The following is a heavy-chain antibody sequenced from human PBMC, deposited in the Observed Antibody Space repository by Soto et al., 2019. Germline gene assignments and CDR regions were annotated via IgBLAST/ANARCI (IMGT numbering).Heavy chain of an antibody. CDR3: ARDRGDYLYYYYGMDV. Sequence: SDGLFLTCSVSVTPICSSSSYWGWIGQPPGTGLDWSGSIYYSGNTYYNPSLKSRVTISVDTAKNQFSLKLSSVTAADTAVYYCARDRGDYLYYYYGMDVWGQGTMVT. J-gene: IGHJ6*02. CDR1: VTPICSSSSY. D-gene: IGHD3-10*01. V-gene: IGHV4-39*02. CDR2: IYYSGNT.